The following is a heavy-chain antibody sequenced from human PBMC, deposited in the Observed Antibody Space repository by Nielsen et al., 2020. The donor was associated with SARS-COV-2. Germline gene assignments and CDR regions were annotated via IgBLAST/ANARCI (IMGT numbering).Heavy chain of an antibody. CDR3: ARGDYGDYYWLDP. Sequence: ASVKVSCKASGYSFTSYEITWVRQAPGQGLEWMGWISSYNGDTNYAQKFQGRVTMTTDTSTSTAYMELRSLGSDDTAVYYCARGDYGDYYWLDPWGQGTLVTVSS. CDR2: ISSYNGDT. V-gene: IGHV1-18*01. D-gene: IGHD4-17*01. J-gene: IGHJ5*02. CDR1: GYSFTSYE.